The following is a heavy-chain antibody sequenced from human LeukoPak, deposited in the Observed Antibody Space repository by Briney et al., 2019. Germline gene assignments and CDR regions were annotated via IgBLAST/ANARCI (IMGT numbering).Heavy chain of an antibody. CDR3: ATWVKSRNFDY. CDR2: IYYSGTT. V-gene: IGHV4-39*07. CDR1: GGSISSSSYY. J-gene: IGHJ4*02. D-gene: IGHD2-21*01. Sequence: SETLSLTCTVSGGSISSSSYYWGWIRLPPGKGLEWIGSIYYSGTTYYNPSLKSRVTISVDTSNNQFSLNLSSVTAADTAMYYCATWVKSRNFDYWGQGTLVTVSS.